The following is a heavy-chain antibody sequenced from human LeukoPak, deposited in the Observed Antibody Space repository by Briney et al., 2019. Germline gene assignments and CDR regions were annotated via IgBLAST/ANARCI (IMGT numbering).Heavy chain of an antibody. V-gene: IGHV4-59*01. Sequence: SETLSLTCTVSGGSISSYYWSWIRQPPGKGLEWIGYIYYSGSTNYNPSLKSRVTISVDTSKNQFSLKLSSVTAADTAVYYCARGSYVWGSHRSTQRPAWFDPWGQGTLVTVSS. CDR2: IYYSGST. D-gene: IGHD3-16*02. CDR1: GGSISSYY. J-gene: IGHJ5*02. CDR3: ARGSYVWGSHRSTQRPAWFDP.